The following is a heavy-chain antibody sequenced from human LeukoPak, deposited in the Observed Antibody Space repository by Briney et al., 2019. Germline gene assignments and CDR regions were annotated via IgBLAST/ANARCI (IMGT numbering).Heavy chain of an antibody. CDR3: ARHSGSYFYY. Sequence: SETLSLTCTVSGGSISSYYCSWIRQAPGKGLEWIGYIYYSGTTKYNPSLMGRVSISVDTSKNQFSVRLSSVAAADTAVYYCARHSGSYFYYWGQGTLVTVSS. D-gene: IGHD1-26*01. J-gene: IGHJ4*02. CDR1: GGSISSYY. V-gene: IGHV4-59*08. CDR2: IYYSGTT.